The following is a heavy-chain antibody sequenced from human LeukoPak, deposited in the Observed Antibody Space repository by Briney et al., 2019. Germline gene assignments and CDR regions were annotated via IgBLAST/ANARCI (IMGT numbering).Heavy chain of an antibody. V-gene: IGHV4-38-2*02. J-gene: IGHJ5*02. CDR2: IYHSGST. CDR1: GYSISSGYY. D-gene: IGHD1-26*01. Sequence: SETLSLTCTVSGYSISSGYYWGWIRQPPGKGLEWIGSIYHSGSTYYNPSLKSRVTISVDTSKNQFSLKLSSVTAADTAVYYCASIEPGVGARGSKFDPWGQGTLVTVSS. CDR3: ASIEPGVGARGSKFDP.